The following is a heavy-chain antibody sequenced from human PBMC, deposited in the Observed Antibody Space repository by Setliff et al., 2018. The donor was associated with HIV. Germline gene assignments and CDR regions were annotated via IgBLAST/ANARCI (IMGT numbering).Heavy chain of an antibody. J-gene: IGHJ3*02. D-gene: IGHD5-18*01. Sequence: PGGSLRLSCSASGFTFSSYVMHWVRQAPGKGLEYVSAISSNGGSTYYADSVKGRFTISRDNSKNTLYLQMGSLRAEDMAVYYCARDRRYSYGYDAFDIWGQGTMVTVSS. CDR1: GFTFSSYV. CDR2: ISSNGGST. CDR3: ARDRRYSYGYDAFDI. V-gene: IGHV3-64*02.